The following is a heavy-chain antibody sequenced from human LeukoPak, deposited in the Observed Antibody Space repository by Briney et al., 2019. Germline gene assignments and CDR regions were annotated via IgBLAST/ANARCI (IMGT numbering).Heavy chain of an antibody. Sequence: EGSLRLSCAASGFTFSSYAMSWVRQAPGKGLEWVSAISGSGGSTYYADSVKGRFTISRDNSKNTLYLQMNSLRAEDTAVYYCARHPGIAAAGIDYWGQGTLVTVSS. CDR1: GFTFSSYA. CDR3: ARHPGIAAAGIDY. CDR2: ISGSGGST. D-gene: IGHD6-13*01. V-gene: IGHV3-23*01. J-gene: IGHJ4*02.